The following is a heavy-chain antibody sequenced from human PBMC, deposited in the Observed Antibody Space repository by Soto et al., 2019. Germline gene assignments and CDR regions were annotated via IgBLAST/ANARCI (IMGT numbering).Heavy chain of an antibody. V-gene: IGHV1-24*01. J-gene: IGHJ4*02. CDR1: GHTLTELS. CDR2: FDPEDGET. D-gene: IGHD6-19*01. Sequence: QVQLLQSGAEVKKPGASVKVSCKVSGHTLTELSMHWVRQAPGRGLEWMGGFDPEDGETIFAQKFQGRVTXXXXXXXXXXXXXXXXXXXXXXXXXXXXXXXXRWLHSPFDYWGQGTLVTIS. CDR3: XXXXXRWLHSPFDY.